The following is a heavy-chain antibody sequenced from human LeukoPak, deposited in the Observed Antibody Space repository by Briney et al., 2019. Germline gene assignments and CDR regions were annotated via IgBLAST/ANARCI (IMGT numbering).Heavy chain of an antibody. CDR3: ARLEYCSGGSCYGNNWFDP. J-gene: IGHJ5*02. D-gene: IGHD2-15*01. CDR1: GYSFTGYW. Sequence: GESLKISCKGSGYSFTGYWIGWVRQMPGKGLEWMGIIYPGDSDTRYSPSFQGQVTISADKSISTAYLQWSSLKASDTAMYYCARLEYCSGGSCYGNNWFDPWGQGTLVTVSS. V-gene: IGHV5-51*01. CDR2: IYPGDSDT.